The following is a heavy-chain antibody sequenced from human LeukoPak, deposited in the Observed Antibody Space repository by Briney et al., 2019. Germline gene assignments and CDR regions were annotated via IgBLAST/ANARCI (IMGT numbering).Heavy chain of an antibody. Sequence: ASVKVSCKASGYSFISYGISWVRQAPGQGLEWMGWISAYNGNTNYAQKLQGRVTMTRDTSTSAVYMELSSLRSEDTAVYYCARGDGYDSTPQEFDYWGQGTLVTASS. CDR1: GYSFISYG. D-gene: IGHD5-12*01. CDR3: ARGDGYDSTPQEFDY. J-gene: IGHJ4*02. CDR2: ISAYNGNT. V-gene: IGHV1-18*01.